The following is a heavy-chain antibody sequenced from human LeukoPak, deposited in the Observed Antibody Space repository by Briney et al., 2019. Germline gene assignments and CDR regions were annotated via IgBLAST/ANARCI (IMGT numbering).Heavy chain of an antibody. CDR3: AKDRDRSTIAAAGY. CDR2: ISASGGST. Sequence: GGSLRLSCAASGFTISSYAMSWVRQAPGKGLEWVSGISASGGSTYYADSVKGRFTISRDNSKNTLYMQMNSLRAEDTAVYYCAKDRDRSTIAAAGYWGQGTLVTVSS. J-gene: IGHJ4*02. D-gene: IGHD6-13*01. V-gene: IGHV3-23*01. CDR1: GFTISSYA.